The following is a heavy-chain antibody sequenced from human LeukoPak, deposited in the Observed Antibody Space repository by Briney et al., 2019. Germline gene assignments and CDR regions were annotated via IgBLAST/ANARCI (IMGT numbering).Heavy chain of an antibody. Sequence: SETLSLTCTVAGGSISSSSYYWGWIRQPPGKGLEWIGSVYYSGSTYYNPSLKSRVTISVDTSKNQFSLKPSSVTAADTAVYYCARVSNWNYDYWGQGTLVTVSS. CDR3: ARVSNWNYDY. V-gene: IGHV4-39*07. J-gene: IGHJ4*02. CDR2: VYYSGST. CDR1: GGSISSSSYY. D-gene: IGHD1-7*01.